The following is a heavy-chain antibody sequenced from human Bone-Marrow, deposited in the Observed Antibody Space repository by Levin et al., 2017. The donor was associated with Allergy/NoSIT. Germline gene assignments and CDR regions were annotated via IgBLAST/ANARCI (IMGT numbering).Heavy chain of an antibody. Sequence: SCVASGFTFSSYAMSWVRQAPGKGLEWVSAISGSGVSTYGDSVKGRFTVSRDNSKNTLYLQMNSLRAEDTAVYYCAKDRDSSSWTFYYGMDVWGQGTTVTVSS. V-gene: IGHV3-23*01. CDR1: GFTFSSYA. CDR2: ISGSGVST. J-gene: IGHJ6*02. D-gene: IGHD6-13*01. CDR3: AKDRDSSSWTFYYGMDV.